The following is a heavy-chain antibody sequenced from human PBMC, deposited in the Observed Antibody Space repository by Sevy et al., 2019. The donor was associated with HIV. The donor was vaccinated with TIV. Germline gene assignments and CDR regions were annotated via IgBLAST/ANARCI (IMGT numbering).Heavy chain of an antibody. V-gene: IGHV4-61*02. CDR1: GGSISSGTYY. D-gene: IGHD6-19*01. Sequence: SETLSLTCTVSGGSISSGTYYWTWIWQPAGKGLEWIGRIYTSGYTNYNPSLKSRVTISVDTSKNQFSLKLSSVTAADTAVYYCAREWPGAVAALHFDYWGQGTLVTVSS. J-gene: IGHJ4*02. CDR2: IYTSGYT. CDR3: AREWPGAVAALHFDY.